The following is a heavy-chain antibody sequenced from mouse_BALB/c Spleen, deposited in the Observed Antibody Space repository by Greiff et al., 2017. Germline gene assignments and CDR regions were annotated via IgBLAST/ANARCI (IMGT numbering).Heavy chain of an antibody. CDR3: ASYYYGSSTPHY. V-gene: IGHV14-3*02. Sequence: VQLQQSGAELVKPGASVKLSCTASGFNIKDTYMHWVKQRPEQGLEWIGRIDPANGNTKYDPKFQGKATITADRSSNTAYLQLSSLTSEDTAVYYCASYYYGSSTPHYWGQGTTLTVSS. CDR2: IDPANGNT. CDR1: GFNIKDTY. J-gene: IGHJ2*01. D-gene: IGHD1-1*01.